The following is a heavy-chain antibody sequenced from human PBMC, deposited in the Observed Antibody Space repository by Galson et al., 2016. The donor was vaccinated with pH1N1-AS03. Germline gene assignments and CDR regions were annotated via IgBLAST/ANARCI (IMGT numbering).Heavy chain of an antibody. D-gene: IGHD2-15*01. CDR2: VRYDVNNK. CDR1: GFTFSTYG. J-gene: IGHJ4*02. Sequence: SLRLSCAASGFTFSTYGMHWVRQAPCKGLEWVAFVRYDVNNKYYADSVKGRFTISRDNSKNTLYLQMNSLRAEDTAVYYCAKDPRSYCSGGACFGYFHYWGQGTLVTVSS. V-gene: IGHV3-30*02. CDR3: AKDPRSYCSGGACFGYFHY.